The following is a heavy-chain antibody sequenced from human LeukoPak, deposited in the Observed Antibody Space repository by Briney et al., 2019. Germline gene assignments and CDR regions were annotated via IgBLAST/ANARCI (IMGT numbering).Heavy chain of an antibody. CDR3: ASGPSRYYYDSSGYYS. CDR2: INHSGST. D-gene: IGHD3-22*01. J-gene: IGHJ4*02. CDR1: GGSFSGYY. V-gene: IGHV4-34*01. Sequence: SETLSLTCAVYGGSFSGYYWSWIRQPPGKGLEWIGEINHSGSTIYNPSLKSRVTISVDTSKNQFSLKLSSVTAADTAVYYCASGPSRYYYDSSGYYSWGQGTLVTVSS.